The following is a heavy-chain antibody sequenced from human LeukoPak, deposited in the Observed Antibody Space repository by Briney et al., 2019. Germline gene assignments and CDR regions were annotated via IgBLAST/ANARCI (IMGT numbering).Heavy chain of an antibody. J-gene: IGHJ4*02. Sequence: PGRSLRLSCAASGFNFSNCGMHWVRQAPGKGLEWVAIIWHDGNNKFYSDSVKGRFTISRDNSRNILYLQMNSLRAEDTAIYYCANNFDYWGRGTLVTVSS. V-gene: IGHV3-33*06. CDR2: IWHDGNNK. CDR3: ANNFDY. CDR1: GFNFSNCG.